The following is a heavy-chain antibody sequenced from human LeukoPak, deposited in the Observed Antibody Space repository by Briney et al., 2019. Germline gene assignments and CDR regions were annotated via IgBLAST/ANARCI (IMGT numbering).Heavy chain of an antibody. J-gene: IGHJ3*02. Sequence: PGGSLRLSCEASGVTFSSYVMSWIRQAPGEGPEWVSGISGSGGGTYYADSVKGRFAISRDNSKNTPYLQMNSLRAEDTAVYYCVQEGPRGLAFDIWGQGTKVTVSS. CDR1: GVTFSSYV. CDR2: ISGSGGGT. CDR3: VQEGPRGLAFDI. V-gene: IGHV3-23*01.